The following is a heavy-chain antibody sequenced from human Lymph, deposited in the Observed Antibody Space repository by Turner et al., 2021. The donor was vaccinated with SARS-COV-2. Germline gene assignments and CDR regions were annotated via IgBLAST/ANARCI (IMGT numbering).Heavy chain of an antibody. Sequence: EVQLLESGGGLVLPGGSLRLSCAASGFTFSSYAMSGVRQAPGKGLEWVSVISATGGSTYYADSVKGRFTISRDNSKNTLYLQMNSLRAEDTAVYYCAKDPNWYVLSAVDYWGQGTLVTVSS. J-gene: IGHJ4*02. D-gene: IGHD1-1*01. CDR1: GFTFSSYA. CDR2: ISATGGST. CDR3: AKDPNWYVLSAVDY. V-gene: IGHV3-23*01.